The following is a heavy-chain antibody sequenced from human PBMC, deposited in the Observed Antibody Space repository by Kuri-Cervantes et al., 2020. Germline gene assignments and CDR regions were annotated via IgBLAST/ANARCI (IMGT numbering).Heavy chain of an antibody. CDR3: ARVSGYSYGYSFDY. J-gene: IGHJ4*02. V-gene: IGHV3-21*01. CDR1: GFTFSSYS. Sequence: GESLKISCAASGFTFSSYSMNWVRQAPGKGLEWVSSISSSSSYIYYADSVKGRFTISRDNAKNSLYLQVNSLRAEDTAVYYCARVSGYSYGYSFDYWGQGTLVTVSS. D-gene: IGHD5-18*01. CDR2: ISSSSSYI.